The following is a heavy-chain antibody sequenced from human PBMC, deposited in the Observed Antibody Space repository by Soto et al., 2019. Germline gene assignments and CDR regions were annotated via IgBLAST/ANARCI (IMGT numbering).Heavy chain of an antibody. CDR3: ARRGYYDNTWGKLSHYGLDV. V-gene: IGHV1-18*01. Sequence: QVQLVQSAAEVKKPGASVKVSCKASGYTFIRYGITWVRQAPGQGLEWMGWISPYNDYTIYAQKLQGRVTMTTDTSTRTTNMELTSLKSDDTAVYYCARRGYYDNTWGKLSHYGLDVWGQGTSVTVS. D-gene: IGHD3-16*01. CDR1: GYTFIRYG. CDR2: ISPYNDYT. J-gene: IGHJ6*02.